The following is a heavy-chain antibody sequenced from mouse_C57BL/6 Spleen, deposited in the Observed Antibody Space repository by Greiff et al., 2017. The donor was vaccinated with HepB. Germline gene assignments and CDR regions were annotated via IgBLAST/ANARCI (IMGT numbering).Heavy chain of an antibody. D-gene: IGHD1-1*01. CDR3: ARVLRYGNYYFDY. J-gene: IGHJ2*01. CDR2: ISYDGSN. Sequence: ESGPGLVKPSQSLSLTCSVTGYSITSGYYWNWIRQFPGNKLEWMGYISYDGSNNYNPSLKNRISITRDTSKNQFFLKLNSVTTEDTATYYCARVLRYGNYYFDYWGQGTTLTVSS. V-gene: IGHV3-6*01. CDR1: GYSITSGYY.